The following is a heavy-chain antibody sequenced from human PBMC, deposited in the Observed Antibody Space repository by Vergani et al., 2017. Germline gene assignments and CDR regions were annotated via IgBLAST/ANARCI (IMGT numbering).Heavy chain of an antibody. CDR1: GFTFSSAW. Sequence: EVQPVESGGGLVKPGGSLRLSCTTSGFTFSSAWMSWVRQAPGKGRQWVSRIRPKTDGGTTDYAAPVKGRFTISRDDSKNTLYLQMNSLKTENTAVYYCATPTRGELTYYFDYWGQGTLVTVSS. D-gene: IGHD3-16*01. CDR2: IRPKTDGGTT. V-gene: IGHV3-15*01. CDR3: ATPTRGELTYYFDY. J-gene: IGHJ4*02.